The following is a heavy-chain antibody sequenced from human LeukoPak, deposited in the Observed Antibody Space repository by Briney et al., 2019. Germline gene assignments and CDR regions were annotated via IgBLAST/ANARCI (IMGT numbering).Heavy chain of an antibody. V-gene: IGHV3-30*04. Sequence: GGSLRLSCTAAGFAFKSYSIHWVRQAPGKGLERVAVISYDEYNKYYADAVRGRFTISRENPKNTLYLEINSLTADDTGVYYCARDANPAMAYYYYYYMALWGRGTTVSVSS. J-gene: IGHJ6*03. CDR1: GFAFKSYS. CDR2: ISYDEYNK. D-gene: IGHD5-18*01. CDR3: ARDANPAMAYYYYYYMAL.